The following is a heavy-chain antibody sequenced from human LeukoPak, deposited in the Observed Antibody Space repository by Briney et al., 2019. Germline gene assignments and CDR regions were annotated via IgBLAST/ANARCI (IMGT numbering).Heavy chain of an antibody. CDR1: GFTFSSYA. V-gene: IGHV3-23*01. CDR2: ISGSGGST. CDR3: ARGLAIFGVVDDAFDF. Sequence: HAGGSLRLSCAASGFTFSSYAMSWVRQAPGKGLEWVSAISGSGGSTYYADSVKGRFTISRDNSKNTLYLQMNSLRAEDTAVYYCARGLAIFGVVDDAFDFWGQGTMVTVPS. J-gene: IGHJ3*01. D-gene: IGHD3-3*01.